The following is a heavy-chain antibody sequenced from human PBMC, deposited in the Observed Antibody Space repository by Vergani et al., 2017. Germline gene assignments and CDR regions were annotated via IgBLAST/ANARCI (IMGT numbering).Heavy chain of an antibody. D-gene: IGHD4-11*01. Sequence: EVQLLESGGDLVQPGGSLRLSCAASGFTFNHYAMNWVRQAPGKGLEWVSGISGSGGSTYYAGSVKGRFTISRDSSKNTLYLQMNSLSAGDTAVYYCAKERDGSNYGFDYWGRGTLVTVSS. CDR1: GFTFNHYA. V-gene: IGHV3-23*01. CDR2: ISGSGGST. CDR3: AKERDGSNYGFDY. J-gene: IGHJ4*02.